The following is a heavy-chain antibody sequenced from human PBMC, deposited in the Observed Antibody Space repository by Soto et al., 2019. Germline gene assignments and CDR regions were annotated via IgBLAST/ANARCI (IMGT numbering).Heavy chain of an antibody. D-gene: IGHD6-6*01. V-gene: IGHV1-69*01. CDR3: ARSEVLIAVRPSGGAFDI. CDR1: GGTFSSYA. Sequence: QVQLVQSGAEVKKPGSSVKVSCKASGGTFSSYAVSWVRQARGQGPEWMGGITPIFGTANYAQRFQARVTIAADESKNKVYMALSSLSSEDTAVYYCARSEVLIAVRPSGGAFDIWGQGTMVTVSS. CDR2: ITPIFGTA. J-gene: IGHJ3*02.